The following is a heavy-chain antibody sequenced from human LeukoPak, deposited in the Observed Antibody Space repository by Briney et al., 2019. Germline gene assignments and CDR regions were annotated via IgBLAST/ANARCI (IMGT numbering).Heavy chain of an antibody. CDR2: IYYSGST. V-gene: IGHV4-30-4*08. D-gene: IGHD5-12*01. CDR1: GGSISSGDYY. Sequence: SQTLSLTFTVSGGSISSGDYYWSWIRQPPGKGLEWIGYIYYSGSTYYNPSLKSRVTISVDTSKNQFSLKLSSVTAADTAVYYCARLLVANDYYYMDVWGKGTTVTVSS. CDR3: ARLLVANDYYYMDV. J-gene: IGHJ6*03.